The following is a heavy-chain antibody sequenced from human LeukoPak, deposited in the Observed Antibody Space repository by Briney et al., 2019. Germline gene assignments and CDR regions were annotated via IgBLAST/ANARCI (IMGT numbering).Heavy chain of an antibody. J-gene: IGHJ5*02. CDR2: INQSGST. CDR1: GGSISSGGYY. Sequence: PSQTLSLTCTVSGGSISSGGYYWTWIRQSPGKGLEWIGTINQSGSTNYNPSLMSRVTISAGTSKKQFSLNLSSVTAADTAVYYCASGTSAAEVFDDWGQGTLVTVSS. D-gene: IGHD6-13*01. V-gene: IGHV4-30-2*06. CDR3: ASGTSAAEVFDD.